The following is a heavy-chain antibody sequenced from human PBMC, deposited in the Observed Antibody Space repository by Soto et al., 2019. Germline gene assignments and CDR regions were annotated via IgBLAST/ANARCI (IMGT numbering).Heavy chain of an antibody. J-gene: IGHJ6*02. Sequence: PGESLKISCNGSGYSFTSYWIGWVRQMPGKGLEWMGIIYPGDSDTRYSPSFQGQVTISADKSISTAYLQWSSLKASDTAMYYCARPTFQYYYDSSGSDYYYYGMDVWGQGTTVTVS. D-gene: IGHD3-22*01. CDR3: ARPTFQYYYDSSGSDYYYYGMDV. V-gene: IGHV5-51*01. CDR1: GYSFTSYW. CDR2: IYPGDSDT.